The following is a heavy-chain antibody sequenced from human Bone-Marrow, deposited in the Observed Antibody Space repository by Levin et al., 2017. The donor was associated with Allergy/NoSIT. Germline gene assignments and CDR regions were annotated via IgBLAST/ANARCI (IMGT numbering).Heavy chain of an antibody. J-gene: IGHJ6*02. CDR1: GVSISSSNW. D-gene: IGHD2-8*01. CDR2: IFHGGNT. CDR3: ARGQDCTNGICFNDGSYYGLDV. Sequence: SETLSLTCTVSGVSISSSNWWSWVRQPPGKGLEWIGEIFHGGNTNYHPSLRSRVTVSIDKSKNQFSLKLYSVKAADTAVYYCARGQDCTNGICFNDGSYYGLDVWGQGTTVTVSS. V-gene: IGHV4-4*02.